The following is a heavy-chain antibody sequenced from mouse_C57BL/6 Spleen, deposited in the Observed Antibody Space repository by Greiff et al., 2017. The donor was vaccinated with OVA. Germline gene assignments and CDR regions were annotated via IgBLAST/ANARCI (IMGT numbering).Heavy chain of an antibody. D-gene: IGHD1-1*01. J-gene: IGHJ2*01. CDR3: TREGYYGFDY. V-gene: IGHV5-9-1*02. CDR1: GFTFSSYA. Sequence: EVMLVESGEGLVKPGGSLKLSCAASGFTFSSYAMSWVRQTPEKRLEWVAYISSGGDYIYYADTVKGRFTIYRDNARNTLYLQMSSLKSEDTAMYYCTREGYYGFDYWGQGTTLTVSS. CDR2: ISSGGDYI.